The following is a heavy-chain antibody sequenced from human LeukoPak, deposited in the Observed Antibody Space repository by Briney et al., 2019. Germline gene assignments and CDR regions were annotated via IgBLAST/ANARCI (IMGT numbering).Heavy chain of an antibody. CDR3: ARGYSSSWYSGTEH. D-gene: IGHD6-13*01. J-gene: IGHJ1*01. V-gene: IGHV7-4-1*02. CDR1: GYTFTSYA. CDR2: INTNTGNP. Sequence: ASVKVSCKASGYTFTSYAMNWVRQAPGQGLEWMGWINTNTGNPTYAQGFTGRFVFSLDTSVSTAYLQISSLKAEDTAVYYCARGYSSSWYSGTEHGGQGTLVTVSS.